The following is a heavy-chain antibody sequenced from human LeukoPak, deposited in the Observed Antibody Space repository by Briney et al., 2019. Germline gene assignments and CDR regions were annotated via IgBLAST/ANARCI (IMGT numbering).Heavy chain of an antibody. CDR3: ARGVRDYSNYGWFDP. J-gene: IGHJ5*02. V-gene: IGHV4-59*01. CDR1: GGSISSYY. Sequence: SETLSLTCTVYGGSISSYYWSWIRQPPGKGLEWIGYIYYSGSTNYNPSLKSRVTISVDTSKNQFSLKLSSVTAADTAVYYCARGVRDYSNYGWFDPWGQGTLVTVSS. CDR2: IYYSGST. D-gene: IGHD4-11*01.